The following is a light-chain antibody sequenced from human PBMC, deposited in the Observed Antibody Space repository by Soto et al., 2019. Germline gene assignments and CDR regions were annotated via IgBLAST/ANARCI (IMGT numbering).Light chain of an antibody. Sequence: QSVLTQPASVSGSPGQSITISCTGTSSDVGGYNYVSWYQQHPGKAPKLMIYEVSHRPSGVSNRFSGSKSGNTASLTISGLQAEDEADYYCSSYTISSADVFGTGTKLTVL. J-gene: IGLJ1*01. CDR2: EVS. V-gene: IGLV2-14*01. CDR1: SSDVGGYNY. CDR3: SSYTISSADV.